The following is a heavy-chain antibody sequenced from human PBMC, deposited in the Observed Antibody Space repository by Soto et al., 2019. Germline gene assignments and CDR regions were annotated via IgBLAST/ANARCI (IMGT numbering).Heavy chain of an antibody. D-gene: IGHD3-22*01. CDR1: GGSISSYY. CDR2: IYYSGST. V-gene: IGHV4-59*01. CDR3: ARALIGYYDSSGYYPNWFDP. Sequence: SETLSLTCTVSGGSISSYYWSWIRQPPGKGLEWIGYIYYSGSTNYNPSLKSRVTISVDTSKNQFSLKLSSVTAADAAVYYCARALIGYYDSSGYYPNWFDPWGQGTLVTVSS. J-gene: IGHJ5*02.